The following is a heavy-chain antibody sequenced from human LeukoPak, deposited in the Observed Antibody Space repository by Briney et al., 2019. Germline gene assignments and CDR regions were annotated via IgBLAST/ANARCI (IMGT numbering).Heavy chain of an antibody. CDR1: GYTFTGYY. Sequence: ASVKVSCKASGYTFTGYYMHWVRQAPGQGLEWMGWINPNSGGTNYAQKFQGRVTITADESTSTAYMELSSLRSEDTAVYYCARPSNSGGDPGLLWFGAFDYWGQGTLVTVSS. D-gene: IGHD3-10*01. CDR2: INPNSGGT. J-gene: IGHJ4*02. CDR3: ARPSNSGGDPGLLWFGAFDY. V-gene: IGHV1-2*02.